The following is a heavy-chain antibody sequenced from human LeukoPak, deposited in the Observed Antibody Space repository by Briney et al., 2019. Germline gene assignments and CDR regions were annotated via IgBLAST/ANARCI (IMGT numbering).Heavy chain of an antibody. D-gene: IGHD6-19*01. CDR3: ARDDSGSSGWYWYFQH. Sequence: SVKVSCKASGYTFTSYAISWVRQAPGQGLEWMGRIIPILGIANYAQKFQGRVTITADKSTSTAYMELSSLRSEDTAVYYCARDDSGSSGWYWYFQHWGQGTLVTVSS. V-gene: IGHV1-69*04. J-gene: IGHJ1*01. CDR1: GYTFTSYA. CDR2: IIPILGIA.